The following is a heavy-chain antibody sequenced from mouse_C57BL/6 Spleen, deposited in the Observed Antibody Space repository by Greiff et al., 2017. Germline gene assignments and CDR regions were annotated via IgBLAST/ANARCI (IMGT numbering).Heavy chain of an antibody. V-gene: IGHV5-6*02. CDR2: ISSGGSYT. CDR1: GFTFSSYG. J-gene: IGHJ2*01. Sequence: EVKLVESGGDLVKPGGSLKLSCAASGFTFSSYGMSWVRQTPDKRLEWVATISSGGSYTYYPDSVKGRFTISRENAKNTLYLQINILKSEDTAMYYFARHPINSYFDYWGQGTTLTVSS. D-gene: IGHD1-2*01. CDR3: ARHPINSYFDY.